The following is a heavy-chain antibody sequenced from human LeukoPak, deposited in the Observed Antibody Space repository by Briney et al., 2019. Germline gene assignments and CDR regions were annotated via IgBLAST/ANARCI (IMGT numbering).Heavy chain of an antibody. CDR3: ALGRAAMAFYYYYGMDV. D-gene: IGHD5-18*01. V-gene: IGHV3-30*03. J-gene: IGHJ6*02. Sequence: GGSLRLSCAASGFTFSSYGMHWVRQAPGKGLEWVAVISYDGSNKYYADSVKGRFTISRDNSKNTLYLQMNSLRAEDAAVYYCALGRAAMAFYYYYGMDVWGQGTTVTVSS. CDR1: GFTFSSYG. CDR2: ISYDGSNK.